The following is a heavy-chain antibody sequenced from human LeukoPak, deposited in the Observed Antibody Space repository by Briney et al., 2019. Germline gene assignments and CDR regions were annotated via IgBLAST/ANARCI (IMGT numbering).Heavy chain of an antibody. CDR3: ARGRAGEYYDSSGYPHHFDY. D-gene: IGHD3-22*01. CDR1: GGSFSNYY. V-gene: IGHV4-34*01. Sequence: SETLSLTCAVYGGSFSNYYWTWIRQPPGKGLEWIGEIDHRGSTNSNPSLKSRVTISVDTSKNQFSLKLSSVTAADTAVYYCARGRAGEYYDSSGYPHHFDYWGQGTLVTVSS. J-gene: IGHJ4*02. CDR2: IDHRGST.